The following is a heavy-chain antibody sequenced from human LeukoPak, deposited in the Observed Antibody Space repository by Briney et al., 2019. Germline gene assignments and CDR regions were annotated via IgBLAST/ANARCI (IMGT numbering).Heavy chain of an antibody. CDR3: AKDHGSSDWYYFDY. CDR1: GFTFSSYG. V-gene: IGHV3-30*18. D-gene: IGHD6-13*01. Sequence: AGGSLRLSCAASGFTFSSYGMHWVRQAPGKGLEWVAVISYDGSNENYADSVKGRFTISRDNSKNTLYLQMNTLRADDTAVYYCAKDHGSSDWYYFDYWGQGTLVTVSS. CDR2: ISYDGSNE. J-gene: IGHJ4*02.